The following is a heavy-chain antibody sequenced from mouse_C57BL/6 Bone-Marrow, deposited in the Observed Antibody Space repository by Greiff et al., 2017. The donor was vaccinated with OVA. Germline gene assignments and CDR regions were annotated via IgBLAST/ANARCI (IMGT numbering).Heavy chain of an antibody. CDR3: ARQLRLPFDY. J-gene: IGHJ2*01. CDR1: GYTFTNYW. V-gene: IGHV1-63*01. CDR2: IYPGGGYT. D-gene: IGHD3-2*02. Sequence: QVQLQQSGAELVRPGTSVKMSCKASGYTFTNYWIGWAKQRPGHGLEWIGDIYPGGGYTNYNEKFKGKATLTVDTSSSTAYMQLSSLTSEDSAVYFCARQLRLPFDYWGQGTTLTVSS.